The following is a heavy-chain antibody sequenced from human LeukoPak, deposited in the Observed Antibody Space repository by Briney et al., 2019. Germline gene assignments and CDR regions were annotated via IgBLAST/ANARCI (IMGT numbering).Heavy chain of an antibody. Sequence: SETLSLTCTVSGGSISSSSYYWGWIRQPPGKGLEWIGSIYYSGSTYYNPSLKSRVTISVDTSKNQFSLKLSSVTAADTAVYYCASHARGHYSDISWGQGTLVTVSS. D-gene: IGHD2-15*01. J-gene: IGHJ5*02. CDR1: GGSISSSSYY. V-gene: IGHV4-39*01. CDR3: ASHARGHYSDIS. CDR2: IYYSGST.